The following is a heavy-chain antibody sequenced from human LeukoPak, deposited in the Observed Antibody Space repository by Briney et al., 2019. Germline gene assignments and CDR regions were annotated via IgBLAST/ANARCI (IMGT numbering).Heavy chain of an antibody. CDR2: IFHTGST. CDR3: AKSAVPYGLDV. V-gene: IGHV4-4*02. D-gene: IGHD6-13*01. Sequence: PSETLSLTCTVSGDSISNDNWWSWVRQPPGKGLDWIGEIFHTGSTNYNPSLRSRLTLSVDKSKNQLSLKLNYVSAADTAIYYCAKSAVPYGLDVWGQGTSVTVSS. J-gene: IGHJ6*02. CDR1: GDSISNDNW.